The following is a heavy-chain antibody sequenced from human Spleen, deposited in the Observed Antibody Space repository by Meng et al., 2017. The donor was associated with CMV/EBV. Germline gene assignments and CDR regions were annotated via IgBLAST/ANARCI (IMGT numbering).Heavy chain of an antibody. J-gene: IGHJ5*01. CDR3: ALLGVAAGLDS. Sequence: GGSLRLSCAASGFTFSYYYMSGVRQAPGKGLECRSLITSKSNGGTTEWTTSVKGRFIVSRDDSKSIAYLQMKSLKTEDSAMYYCALLGVAAGLDSWGQGTLVTVSS. D-gene: IGHD2-15*01. V-gene: IGHV3-22*01. CDR1: GFTFSYYY. CDR2: ITSKSNGGTT.